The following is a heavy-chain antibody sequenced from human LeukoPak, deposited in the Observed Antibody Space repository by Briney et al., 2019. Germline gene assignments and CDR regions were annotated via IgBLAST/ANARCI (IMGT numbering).Heavy chain of an antibody. D-gene: IGHD3-22*01. CDR3: AREYYYDSSGYSLDY. V-gene: IGHV3-30*04. CDR2: ISYDGSNK. Sequence: GGSLRLSCAASGFTFSSYAMHWVRQAPGKGLEWVAVISYDGSNKYYADSVKGRFTISRDNPKNTLYLQMNSLRAEDTAVYYCAREYYYDSSGYSLDYWGQGTLVTVSS. CDR1: GFTFSSYA. J-gene: IGHJ4*02.